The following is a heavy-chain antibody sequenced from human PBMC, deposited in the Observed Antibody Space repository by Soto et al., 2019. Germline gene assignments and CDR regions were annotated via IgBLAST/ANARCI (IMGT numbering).Heavy chain of an antibody. V-gene: IGHV4-39*01. J-gene: IGHJ5*02. Sequence: QLQLQESGPGLVKPSETLSLTCSVSGGSISTSSYYWGWIRQPPGKGLEWIGTIHYSGSTYNNPSLKGRVTISADTSKNQFSLKLRSVTAADTAVYYCARLVSEYCTGTNCDGGWFDPWGQGTLVTVSS. CDR1: GGSISTSSYY. D-gene: IGHD2-2*01. CDR3: ARLVSEYCTGTNCDGGWFDP. CDR2: IHYSGST.